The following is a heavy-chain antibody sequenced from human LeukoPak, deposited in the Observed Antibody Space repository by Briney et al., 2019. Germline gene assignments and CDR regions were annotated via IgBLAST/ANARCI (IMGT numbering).Heavy chain of an antibody. V-gene: IGHV1-24*01. CDR3: ATDLGGSRWIYYFDY. CDR1: GYTLTELS. J-gene: IGHJ4*02. CDR2: FDPEDGET. Sequence: ASVKVSCKVSGYTLTELSMHWVRQAPGKGLEWMGDFDPEDGETIYAQKFQGRVTMTEDTSTDTAYMELSSLRSEDTAVYYCATDLGGSRWIYYFDYWGQGTLVTVSS. D-gene: IGHD1-26*01.